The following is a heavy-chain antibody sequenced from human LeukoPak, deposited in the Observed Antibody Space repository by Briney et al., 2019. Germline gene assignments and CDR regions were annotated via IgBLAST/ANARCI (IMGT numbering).Heavy chain of an antibody. D-gene: IGHD3-10*01. CDR2: ISWNSGSI. J-gene: IGHJ5*02. V-gene: IGHV3-9*01. Sequence: GGSLRLSCAASGFTFDDYAMHWVRQAPGKGLEWVSGISWNSGSIGNADSVKGRFTISRDNAKNSLYLQMNSLRAEDTALYYCAKGPPLWFGELLSLSGTLDPWGQGTLVTVSS. CDR3: AKGPPLWFGELLSLSGTLDP. CDR1: GFTFDDYA.